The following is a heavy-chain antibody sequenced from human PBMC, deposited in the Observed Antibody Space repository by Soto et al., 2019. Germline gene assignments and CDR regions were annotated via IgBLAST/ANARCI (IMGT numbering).Heavy chain of an antibody. Sequence: NPSETLSLTCTVSGGSISSYYWSWIRQPAGKGLEWIGRIYSSGSTNYNPSLKSRVTMSVDTSKNQFSLKLTSVTAADTAVYYCARDRAVIGNDSWFDPWGQGTLVTVSS. CDR3: ARDRAVIGNDSWFDP. V-gene: IGHV4-4*07. J-gene: IGHJ5*02. CDR2: IYSSGST. CDR1: GGSISSYY. D-gene: IGHD1-20*01.